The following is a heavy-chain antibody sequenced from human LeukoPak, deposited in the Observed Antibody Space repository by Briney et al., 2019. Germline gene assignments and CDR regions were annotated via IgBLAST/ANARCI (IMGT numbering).Heavy chain of an antibody. V-gene: IGHV4-38-2*02. CDR3: ASPASIAAPNVFDY. CDR2: IYHSGST. CDR1: GYSISSGYY. J-gene: IGHJ4*02. Sequence: SETLSLTCTVSGYSISSGYYWGWIRQPPGKGLEWIGSIYHSGSTYYNPSLKSRVTISVDTSKNQFSLKLSSVTAADTAVYYCASPASIAAPNVFDYWGQGTLVTVSS. D-gene: IGHD6-6*01.